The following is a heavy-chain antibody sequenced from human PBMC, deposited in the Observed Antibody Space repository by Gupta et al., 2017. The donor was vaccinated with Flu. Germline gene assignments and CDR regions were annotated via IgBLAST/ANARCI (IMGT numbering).Heavy chain of an antibody. D-gene: IGHD4-17*01. CDR2: ISSSSSYI. Sequence: GLEWVSSISSSSSYIYYADSVKGRFTISRDNAKNSLYLQMNSLRAEDTAVYYCARDEWSGGDYRIGCSYFDYWGQGTLVSVSS. V-gene: IGHV3-21*01. J-gene: IGHJ4*02. CDR3: ARDEWSGGDYRIGCSYFDY.